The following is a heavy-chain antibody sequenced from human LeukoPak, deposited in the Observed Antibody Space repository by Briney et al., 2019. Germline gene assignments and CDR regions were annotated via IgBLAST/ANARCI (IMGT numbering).Heavy chain of an antibody. J-gene: IGHJ4*02. V-gene: IGHV3-23*01. CDR3: ARDPTGIVTGGY. Sequence: PGGSLRLSCAASGFTFSSYAMSWVRQAPGKGLEWVSAISGSGGSTYNADSVKGRFTISRDNSKNTLHLQMNSLRVEDTALYYCARDPTGIVTGGYWGQGTLVTVSS. CDR1: GFTFSSYA. D-gene: IGHD5-18*01. CDR2: ISGSGGST.